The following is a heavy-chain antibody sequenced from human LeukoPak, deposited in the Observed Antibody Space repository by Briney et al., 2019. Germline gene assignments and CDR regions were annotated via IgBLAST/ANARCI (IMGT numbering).Heavy chain of an antibody. CDR2: IRYDGSNK. CDR1: GFIFSSYG. J-gene: IGHJ4*02. Sequence: GGSLRLSCAASGFIFSSYGMHWVRQAPGKGLEWMAFIRYDGSNKNYADSVKGRFTISRDNSKNTLFLQMNSLRAEDTAVYYCARDYGDYGYFDYWGQGTLVTVSS. CDR3: ARDYGDYGYFDY. V-gene: IGHV3-30*02. D-gene: IGHD4-17*01.